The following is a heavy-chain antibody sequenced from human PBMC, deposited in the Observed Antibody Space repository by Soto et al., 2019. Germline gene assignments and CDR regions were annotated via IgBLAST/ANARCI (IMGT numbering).Heavy chain of an antibody. CDR3: AKDRRDGDFMHILVVDF. J-gene: IGHJ4*02. CDR1: GFSLSSYA. D-gene: IGHD2-15*01. V-gene: IGHV3-30*18. CDR2: MSYDETKK. Sequence: QVQLVGSGGGVVQPGGSLRLSCATSGFSLSSYAMHWVRQAPGKGLEWVALMSYDETKKYYADSVKGRFTISRDTSKNTLFLQMNNLRVEDTAVYYCAKDRRDGDFMHILVVDFWGQGALVTVSS.